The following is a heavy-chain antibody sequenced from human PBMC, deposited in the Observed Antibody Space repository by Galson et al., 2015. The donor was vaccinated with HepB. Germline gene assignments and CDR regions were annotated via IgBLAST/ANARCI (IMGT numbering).Heavy chain of an antibody. CDR1: GGSISSSSFY. V-gene: IGHV4-39*07. Sequence: ETLSLTCTVSGGSISSSSFYWGWIRQPPGKGPEWIGSIYYAGSAYYNPSLKSRVTMSVDPSKNQFSLKLTSVTAADTAVYYCARENYVWESYSVDYWGQGTLVTVSP. D-gene: IGHD3-16*01. CDR3: ARENYVWESYSVDY. CDR2: IYYAGSA. J-gene: IGHJ4*02.